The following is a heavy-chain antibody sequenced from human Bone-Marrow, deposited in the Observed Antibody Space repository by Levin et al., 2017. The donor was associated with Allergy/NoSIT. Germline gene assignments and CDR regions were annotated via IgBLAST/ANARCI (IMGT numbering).Heavy chain of an antibody. CDR1: TFIFSNAW. J-gene: IGHJ6*02. D-gene: IGHD2-15*01. CDR3: SADTTSTSDIGLDV. CDR2: IKRKCEGGTT. Sequence: SCAVPTFIFSNAWMNWVRQAPGKGLEWVGRIKRKCEGGTTDYAAPVKGRFTITRDDSGNTLFLQMNGLKTEDTAVYYCSADTTSTSDIGLDVWGQGTTVTVSS. V-gene: IGHV3-15*01.